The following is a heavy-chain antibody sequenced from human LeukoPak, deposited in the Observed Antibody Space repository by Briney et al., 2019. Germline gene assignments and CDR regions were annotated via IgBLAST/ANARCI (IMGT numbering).Heavy chain of an antibody. V-gene: IGHV3-30-3*01. CDR1: GFTFSAYA. CDR3: ARDLGVPTSY. CDR2: MSFDGSNK. Sequence: PGGSLRLSCAASGFTFSAYAMHWVRQAPGKGLEWVAVMSFDGSNKFYADSVKGRFTISRDNSKNTLFLQMNSLRGEDTAVYYCARDLGVPTSYWGQGTLVTVSS. J-gene: IGHJ4*02. D-gene: IGHD4/OR15-4a*01.